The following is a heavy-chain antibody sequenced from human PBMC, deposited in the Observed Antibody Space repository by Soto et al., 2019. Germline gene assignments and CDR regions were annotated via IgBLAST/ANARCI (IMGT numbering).Heavy chain of an antibody. Sequence: PGGSLRLSCAASGFTFSDYYMSWIRQAPGKGLEWVSYISSSGSTIYYADSVKGRFTISVDTSKNHFSLELSSVTAADTAMYYCRSSTSCYDDSCVDVWGQGSMVTVSS. CDR3: RSSTSCYDDSCVDV. J-gene: IGHJ6*02. CDR2: ISSSGSTI. CDR1: GFTFSDYY. D-gene: IGHD2-2*01. V-gene: IGHV3-11*01.